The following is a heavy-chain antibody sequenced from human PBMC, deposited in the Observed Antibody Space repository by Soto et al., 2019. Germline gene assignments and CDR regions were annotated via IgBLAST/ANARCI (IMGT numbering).Heavy chain of an antibody. J-gene: IGHJ3*02. D-gene: IGHD2-2*01. CDR3: AREKTAAYAFDI. Sequence: QVQLVQSGAEVKKPGSSVKVSCKASGGTFSSYTISWVRQAPGQGLEWMGRIIPILGIANYAQKFKGRVTITADKATSTAYMELSSLRSEDTAVYYFAREKTAAYAFDIWGQVTMGTVSS. V-gene: IGHV1-69*08. CDR2: IIPILGIA. CDR1: GGTFSSYT.